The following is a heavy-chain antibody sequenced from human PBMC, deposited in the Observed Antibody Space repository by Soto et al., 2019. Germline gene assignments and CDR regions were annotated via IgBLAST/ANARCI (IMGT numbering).Heavy chain of an antibody. CDR1: GGSISSTGYF. V-gene: IGHV4-31*03. J-gene: IGHJ4*02. CDR3: AREAGGGDYFDS. CDR2: IFYSGST. D-gene: IGHD3-16*01. Sequence: QVQLQESGPGLVKPSQTLSLTCTVSGGSISSTGYFWTWIRQHPGKGLDWIGYIFYSGSTFHTPSLQSGVTISVDTSKSQFSLELSSVTAADTAVYCCAREAGGGDYFDSWGQGTLVTVSS.